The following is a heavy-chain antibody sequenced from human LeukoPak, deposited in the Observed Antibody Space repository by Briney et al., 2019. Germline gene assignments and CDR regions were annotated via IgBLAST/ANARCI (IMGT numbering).Heavy chain of an antibody. Sequence: SETLSLTCTVSGGSINNYFWSWIRQPPGKGLEWIGYISYSGTTNYNPSLKSRVIISVDSSKNQFSLTLTSVTAADSAVYYCARDQKDDYNYGYYYYMDVWGTGTTVTVSS. V-gene: IGHV4-59*01. CDR2: ISYSGTT. J-gene: IGHJ6*03. CDR1: GGSINNYF. D-gene: IGHD5-24*01. CDR3: ARDQKDDYNYGYYYYMDV.